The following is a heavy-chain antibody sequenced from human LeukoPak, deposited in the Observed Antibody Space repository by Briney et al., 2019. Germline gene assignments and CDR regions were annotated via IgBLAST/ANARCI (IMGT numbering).Heavy chain of an antibody. Sequence: GGSLRLSCAASGFTFSTYLVSWVRQAPGQGLEWVANIKQDGSVKYYVDSVMGRFTISRDNAKNSLYLQMNSLRAEDTALYYCARVEPFYWDYWGQGTLVTVSS. J-gene: IGHJ4*02. CDR3: ARVEPFYWDY. CDR2: IKQDGSVK. D-gene: IGHD1-14*01. V-gene: IGHV3-7*03. CDR1: GFTFSTYL.